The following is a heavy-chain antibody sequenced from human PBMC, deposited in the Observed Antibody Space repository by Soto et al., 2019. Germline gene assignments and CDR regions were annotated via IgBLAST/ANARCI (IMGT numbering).Heavy chain of an antibody. CDR3: ASRDPGTSVDY. J-gene: IGHJ4*02. CDR1: DISIGSYY. CDR2: IYHSGST. Sequence: SETLSLTCTVSDISIGSYYFNWIRQSPGKGLEWIGYIYHSGSTNYNPSLKSRVTISLDTSENQFSLKVSSVTAADTAVYYCASRDPGTSVDYWGQGTLVTVSS. V-gene: IGHV4-59*08. D-gene: IGHD1-7*01.